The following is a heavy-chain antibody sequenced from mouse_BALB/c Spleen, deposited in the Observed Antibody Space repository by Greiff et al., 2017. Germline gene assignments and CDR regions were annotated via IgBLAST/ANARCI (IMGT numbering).Heavy chain of an antibody. V-gene: IGHV1S56*01. CDR2: IYPGNVNT. CDR1: GYTFTSYY. Sequence: QVQLKQSGPELVKPGASVRISCKASGYTFTSYYIHWVKQRPGQGLEWIGWIYPGNVNTKYNEKFKGKATLTADKSSSTAYMQLSSLTSEDSAVYFCARKAMDYWGPGTSVTVSS. CDR3: ARKAMDY. J-gene: IGHJ4*01.